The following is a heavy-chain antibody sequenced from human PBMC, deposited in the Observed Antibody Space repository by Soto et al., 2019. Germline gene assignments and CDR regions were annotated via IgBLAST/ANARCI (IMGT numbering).Heavy chain of an antibody. V-gene: IGHV1-3*01. J-gene: IGHJ4*02. CDR1: GYTFTSYA. CDR3: AADGGYSPLDY. CDR2: INAGNGNT. D-gene: IGHD1-26*01. Sequence: DSVKVSCKASGYTFTSYAMPWVRQAPGQRLEWMGWINAGNGNTKYSQKFQERVTITRDMSTSTAYMELSSLRSEDTAVYYCAADGGYSPLDYWGQGTLVTVS.